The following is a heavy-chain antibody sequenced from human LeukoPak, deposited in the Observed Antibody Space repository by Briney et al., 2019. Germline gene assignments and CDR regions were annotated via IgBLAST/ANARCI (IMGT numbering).Heavy chain of an antibody. D-gene: IGHD3-22*01. Sequence: SETLSLTCTVSGGSISSYYWSWIRQPPGKGLEWIGYIYYSGSTNYNPSLKSRVTISVDTSKNQFSLKLSSVTAADTAVYYCAREIRVYYDTEYAFGIWGQGTMVTVPS. J-gene: IGHJ3*02. CDR3: AREIRVYYDTEYAFGI. CDR1: GGSISSYY. CDR2: IYYSGST. V-gene: IGHV4-59*01.